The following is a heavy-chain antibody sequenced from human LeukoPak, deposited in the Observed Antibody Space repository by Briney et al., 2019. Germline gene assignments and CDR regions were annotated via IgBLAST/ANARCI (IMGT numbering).Heavy chain of an antibody. V-gene: IGHV4-59*01. D-gene: IGHD1-1*01. CDR2: IYGSGST. Sequence: SETLSLTCTVSGGSISSYYWSWIRQPPGKGLEWIGHIYGSGSTNYNPSLKSRATLSVDTSKNQFSLKLSSVTAADTAVYYCAREGTSGTHLNWFDPWGQGTLVTVSS. J-gene: IGHJ5*02. CDR1: GGSISSYY. CDR3: AREGTSGTHLNWFDP.